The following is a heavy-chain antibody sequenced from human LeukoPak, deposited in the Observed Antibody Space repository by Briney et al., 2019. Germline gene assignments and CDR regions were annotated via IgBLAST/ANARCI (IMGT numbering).Heavy chain of an antibody. CDR3: AKDLGGVARNWFDP. J-gene: IGHJ5*02. V-gene: IGHV3-30*18. CDR2: ISYDGSNK. D-gene: IGHD3-3*01. Sequence: GGSLRLSCAASGFTFSSYGMHWVRQAPGKGLKGGAVISYDGSNKYYADSVKGRFTISRDNSKNTLYLQMNSLRAEDTAVYYCAKDLGGVARNWFDPWGQGTLVTVSS. CDR1: GFTFSSYG.